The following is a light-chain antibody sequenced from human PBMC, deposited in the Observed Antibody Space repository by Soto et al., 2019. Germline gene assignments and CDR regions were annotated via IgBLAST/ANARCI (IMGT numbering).Light chain of an antibody. V-gene: IGLV2-14*01. CDR1: SSDVGGYKY. CDR3: SSYTNINTRACV. Sequence: QSVLTQPPSASGSPGQSVTISCTGTSSDVGGYKYVSWYQQHPGKAPKLIIYEVTDRPSGVSNRFSGSKSGNTASLTISGLQAEDEAEYYCSSYTNINTRACVFGTGTKVTVL. CDR2: EVT. J-gene: IGLJ1*01.